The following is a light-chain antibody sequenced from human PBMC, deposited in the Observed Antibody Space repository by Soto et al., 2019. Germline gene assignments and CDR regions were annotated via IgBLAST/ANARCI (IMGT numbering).Light chain of an antibody. CDR3: QQYGSAPWT. CDR2: GAS. CDR1: QRGSSSY. V-gene: IGKV3-20*01. J-gene: IGKJ1*01. Sequence: EIVLTQSPGTLSLSPGESATLSCRASQRGSSSYLAWYQQKPGQAPRLLIYGASSRATGIPDRFSGGGSGSNFTLTISRLEPEDFAEYSCQQYGSAPWTFGQVSKVEIK.